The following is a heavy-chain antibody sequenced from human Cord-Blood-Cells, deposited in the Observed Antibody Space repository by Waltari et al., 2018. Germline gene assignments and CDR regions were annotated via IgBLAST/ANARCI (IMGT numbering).Heavy chain of an antibody. J-gene: IGHJ2*01. V-gene: IGHV5-51*01. CDR1: GYSFTSYW. D-gene: IGHD3-22*01. CDR2: IYPGDSDT. CDR3: ARRASSYYYDSSGFSYWYFDL. Sequence: EVQLVQSGAEVKKPGESLKISCKGSGYSFTSYWIGWVRPMPGKGLAWMGIIYPGDSDTRYSPSFQGQVTISADKSISTAYLQWSSLKASDTAMYYCARRASSYYYDSSGFSYWYFDLWGRGTLVTVSS.